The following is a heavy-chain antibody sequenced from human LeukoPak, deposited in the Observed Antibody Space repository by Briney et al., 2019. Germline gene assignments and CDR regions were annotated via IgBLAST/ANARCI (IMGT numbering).Heavy chain of an antibody. V-gene: IGHV3-30*03. CDR3: ARGQQQLVRLYYYYYMDV. CDR1: GFTFSSYS. CDR2: ISYDGSNK. J-gene: IGHJ6*03. Sequence: PGGPLRLSCAASGFTFSSYSMHWVRQAPGKGLEWVAVISYDGSNKYYADSVKGRFTISRDNSKNTLYLQMNSLRAEDTAVYYCARGQQQLVRLYYYYYMDVWGKGTTVTVSS. D-gene: IGHD6-13*01.